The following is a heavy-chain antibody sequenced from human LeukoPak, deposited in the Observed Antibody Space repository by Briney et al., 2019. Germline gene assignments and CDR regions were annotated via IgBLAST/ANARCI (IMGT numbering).Heavy chain of an antibody. D-gene: IGHD1-26*01. CDR2: IDNDATK. Sequence: PGGSLRLSCIASGFTFSDYGMHWVRQAPGKGLEWLSFIDNDATKHYADSVKGRFTISRDNSKNTLYLQMNSLRAEDTAVYYCARVGQEWELGGFDYWGQGTLVTVSS. CDR3: ARVGQEWELGGFDY. J-gene: IGHJ4*02. V-gene: IGHV3-30*02. CDR1: GFTFSDYG.